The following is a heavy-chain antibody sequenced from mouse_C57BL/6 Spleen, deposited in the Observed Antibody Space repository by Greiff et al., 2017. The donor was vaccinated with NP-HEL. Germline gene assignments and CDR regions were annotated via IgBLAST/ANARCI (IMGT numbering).Heavy chain of an antibody. J-gene: IGHJ1*03. Sequence: QVQLQQSGAELVRPGSSVKLSCKASGYTFTSYWMHWVKQRPIQGLEWIGNIDPSDSETHYNQKFKDKATLTVDKSSSTAYMQLSSLTSEDSAVYYCAREATVVGDWYFDVWGTGTTVTVSS. CDR3: AREATVVGDWYFDV. D-gene: IGHD1-1*01. CDR2: IDPSDSET. CDR1: GYTFTSYW. V-gene: IGHV1-52*01.